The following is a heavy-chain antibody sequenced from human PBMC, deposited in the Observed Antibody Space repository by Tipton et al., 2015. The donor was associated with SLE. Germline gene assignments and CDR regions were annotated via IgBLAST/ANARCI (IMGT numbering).Heavy chain of an antibody. Sequence: TLSLTCTVSGGSISSYYWSWIRQPPGKGLEWIGYIYYSGSTNYNPSLKSRVTISVDTSKNQFSLKLSSVTAEDTAVYYCARYRDGSFDYWGQGTLVTVSS. V-gene: IGHV4-59*12. CDR1: GGSISSYY. CDR3: ARYRDGSFDY. CDR2: IYYSGST. D-gene: IGHD5-24*01. J-gene: IGHJ4*02.